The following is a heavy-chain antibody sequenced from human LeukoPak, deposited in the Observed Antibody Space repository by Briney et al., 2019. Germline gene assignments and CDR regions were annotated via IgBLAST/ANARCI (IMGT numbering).Heavy chain of an antibody. CDR2: ISYHGSNE. Sequence: QSGGSLRLSCEASGFTFSTYPMHWVRQAPDKGLEWVAMISYHGSNEYYADSVKGRFTISRDNSKNTLYLQMNNPRVEDTAIYYCARDHDTTGYYHYFDSWGQGTLVTVSS. V-gene: IGHV3-30*04. J-gene: IGHJ4*02. CDR3: ARDHDTTGYYHYFDS. CDR1: GFTFSTYP. D-gene: IGHD3-9*01.